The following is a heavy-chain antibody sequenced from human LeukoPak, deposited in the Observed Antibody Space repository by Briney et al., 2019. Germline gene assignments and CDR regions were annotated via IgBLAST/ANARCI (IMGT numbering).Heavy chain of an antibody. V-gene: IGHV1-18*01. CDR2: ISAYNGNT. D-gene: IGHD6-19*01. J-gene: IGHJ3*02. CDR1: GYTLTSYG. Sequence: ASVKVSCKASGYTLTSYGISWVRQAPGQGLEWMGWISAYNGNTNYAQKLQGRVTMTTDTSTSTAYMELRSLRSEDTAVYYCARAGPSRAVAGTDAFDIWGQGTMVTVSS. CDR3: ARAGPSRAVAGTDAFDI.